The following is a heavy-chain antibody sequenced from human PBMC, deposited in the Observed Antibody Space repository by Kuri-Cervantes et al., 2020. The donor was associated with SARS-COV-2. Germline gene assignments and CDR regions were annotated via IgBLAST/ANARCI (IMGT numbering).Heavy chain of an antibody. V-gene: IGHV3-7*01. J-gene: IGHJ4*02. CDR2: IKQDGSEK. CDR1: GFTFSSYW. D-gene: IGHD3-10*01. CDR3: ARDFVLLWFGENDY. Sequence: GESLKISCAASGFTFSSYWMSWVHQAPGKGLEWVANIKQDGSEKYYVDSVKGRFTISRDNAKNSLYLQMNSLRDEDTAVYYCARDFVLLWFGENDYWGQGTLVTVSS.